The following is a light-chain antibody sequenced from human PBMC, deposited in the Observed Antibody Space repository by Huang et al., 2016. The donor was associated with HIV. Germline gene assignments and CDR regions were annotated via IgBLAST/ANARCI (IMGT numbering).Light chain of an antibody. CDR3: QQYYTNYYT. CDR1: QALLFNATNKSF. V-gene: IGKV4-1*01. Sequence: DIVMTQSPDSLTVSLGERATINCKSSQALLFNATNKSFLAWYQQRPSQPPQLLIYWASTRASDVPDRFSGSGSGTDFTLTINSLQAEDMAVYFCQQYYTNYYTFGQGTKLEIQ. J-gene: IGKJ2*01. CDR2: WAS.